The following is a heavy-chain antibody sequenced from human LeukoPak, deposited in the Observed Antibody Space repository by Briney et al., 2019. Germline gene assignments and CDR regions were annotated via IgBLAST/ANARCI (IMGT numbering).Heavy chain of an antibody. J-gene: IGHJ4*02. Sequence: GGSLRPSCAASGFTVSSNYMSWVRQAPGKGLEWVSVIYGGGSTKYADSVKGRFTTSRDNSKNTLYLQMNSLRAEDTAVYYCARGSGYSGYGFDYWGQGTLVTVSS. CDR3: ARGSGYSGYGFDY. D-gene: IGHD5-12*01. V-gene: IGHV3-53*01. CDR1: GFTVSSNY. CDR2: IYGGGST.